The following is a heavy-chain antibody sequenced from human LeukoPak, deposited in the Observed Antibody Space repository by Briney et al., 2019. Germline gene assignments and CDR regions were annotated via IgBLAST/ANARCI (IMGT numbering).Heavy chain of an antibody. Sequence: GESLRLSCAASGFTFSSYSMNWVRQAPGKGLEWVSSISSSSSYIYYADSVKGRFTISRDNAKNSLYLQMNSLRAEDTAVYYCARDVAPGIAAVVSPDFDYWGQGTLVTVSS. CDR2: ISSSSSYI. CDR1: GFTFSSYS. V-gene: IGHV3-21*01. CDR3: ARDVAPGIAAVVSPDFDY. J-gene: IGHJ4*02. D-gene: IGHD6-13*01.